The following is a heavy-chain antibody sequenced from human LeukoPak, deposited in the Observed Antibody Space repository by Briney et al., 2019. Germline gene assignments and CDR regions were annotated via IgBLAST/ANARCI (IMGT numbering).Heavy chain of an antibody. J-gene: IGHJ4*02. CDR1: GGSITNYH. CDR3: ARAVSGRFDY. Sequence: SETLSLTCIVSGGSITNYHWGWIRQPPGKGLEWTGYIYYSGSTNYNPSLNSRVTISVDTSKNQFSLRLSSVTAADTAIYYCARAVSGRFDYWGQGTLVTVSS. V-gene: IGHV4-59*08. CDR2: IYYSGST. D-gene: IGHD6-19*01.